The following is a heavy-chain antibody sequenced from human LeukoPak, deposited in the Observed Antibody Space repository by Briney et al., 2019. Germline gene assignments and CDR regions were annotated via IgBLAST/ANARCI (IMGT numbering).Heavy chain of an antibody. D-gene: IGHD3-16*01. V-gene: IGHV4-59*01. J-gene: IGHJ4*02. CDR2: IYYTGTT. CDR3: ARTPLGAHSDF. Sequence: GSLRLSCAASGFTFSSYWMSWVRQAPGKGLEWIGYIYYTGTTYYNPSLKSRVTISADTSQNRFSLRLSSVTAADTAVYFCARTPLGAHSDFWGQGTLVTVSP. CDR1: GFTFSSYW.